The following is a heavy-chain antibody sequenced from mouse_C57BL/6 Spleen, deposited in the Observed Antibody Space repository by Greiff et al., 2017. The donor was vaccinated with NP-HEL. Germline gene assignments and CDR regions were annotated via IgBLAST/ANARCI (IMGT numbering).Heavy chain of an antibody. D-gene: IGHD1-1*01. J-gene: IGHJ1*03. CDR3: ARRHYYGSSWSYWYFDV. V-gene: IGHV5-16*01. Sequence: EVNVVESEGGLVQPGSSMKLSCTASGFTFSDYYMAWVRQVPEKGLEWVANINYDGSSTYYLDSLKSRFIISRDNAKNILYLQMSSLKSEDTATYYCARRHYYGSSWSYWYFDVWGTGTTVTVSS. CDR2: INYDGSST. CDR1: GFTFSDYY.